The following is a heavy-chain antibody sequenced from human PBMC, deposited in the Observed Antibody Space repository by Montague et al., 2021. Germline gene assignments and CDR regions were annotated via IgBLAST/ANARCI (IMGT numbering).Heavy chain of an antibody. V-gene: IGHV3-33*06. D-gene: IGHD3-10*01. CDR3: VKDSGYFYYMDV. Sequence: SLRLSCAASGFTLSSYAMHWVRQTPGTGPEWVAIIWFDGSKKYYRDSVKGRFTISRDNSENTLHLQMNSLRAEDTAVYYCVKDSGYFYYMDVWGKGTTVTVSS. J-gene: IGHJ6*03. CDR1: GFTLSSYA. CDR2: IWFDGSKK.